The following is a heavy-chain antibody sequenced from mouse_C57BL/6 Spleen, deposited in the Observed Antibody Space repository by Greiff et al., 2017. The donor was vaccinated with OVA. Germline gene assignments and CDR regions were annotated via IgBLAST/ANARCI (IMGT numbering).Heavy chain of an antibody. CDR1: GYTFTSYW. V-gene: IGHV1-55*01. CDR3: ARQVDYWFAY. Sequence: VQGVESGAELARPGASVKLSCKASGYTFTSYWITWVKQRPGQGLEWIGDIYPGSGSTNYNEKFKSKATLTVDTSSSTAYMQLSSLTSEDSAVYYCARQVDYWFAYWGQGTLVTVSA. D-gene: IGHD1-1*02. J-gene: IGHJ3*01. CDR2: IYPGSGST.